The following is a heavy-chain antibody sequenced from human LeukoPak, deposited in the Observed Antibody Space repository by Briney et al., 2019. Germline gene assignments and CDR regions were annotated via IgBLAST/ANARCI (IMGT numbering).Heavy chain of an antibody. D-gene: IGHD3-3*01. Sequence: GGSLRLSCAASGFTFSSYWMSWVRQAPGKGLEWVANIKQDGSEKYYVDSVKGRFTISRDNAKNSLYLQMNSLRAEDTAVYYCARVPDYDFWSGSSYYFDYWGQGTLVTVSS. J-gene: IGHJ4*02. CDR3: ARVPDYDFWSGSSYYFDY. V-gene: IGHV3-7*01. CDR1: GFTFSSYW. CDR2: IKQDGSEK.